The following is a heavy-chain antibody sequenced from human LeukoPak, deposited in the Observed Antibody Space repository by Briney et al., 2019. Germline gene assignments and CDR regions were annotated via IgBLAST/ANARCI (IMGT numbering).Heavy chain of an antibody. CDR2: ISAYNGNT. D-gene: IGHD3-10*01. J-gene: IGHJ6*04. V-gene: IGHV1-18*04. Sequence: ASVKVSCKASGYTFTSYGISWVRQAPGQGLEWMGWISAYNGNTNYAQKLQGRVTMTTDTSTSTAYMEQRSLRSDDTAVYYCARGADYYGSGSRDYGMDVWGKGTTVTVSS. CDR1: GYTFTSYG. CDR3: ARGADYYGSGSRDYGMDV.